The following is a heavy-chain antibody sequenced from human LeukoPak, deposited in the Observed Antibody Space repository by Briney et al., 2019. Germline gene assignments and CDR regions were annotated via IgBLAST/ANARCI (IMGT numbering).Heavy chain of an antibody. CDR1: GFTVSDSY. J-gene: IGHJ4*02. V-gene: IGHV3-53*04. CDR3: ASRDTR. CDR2: IYAGGST. Sequence: GGSLRLSCAASGFTVSDSYVTWVRQAPGKGLEWVSLIYAGGSTYHADSVKGRFTISRHNSRNTLYLQMNNLRPADTAVYYCASRDTRWGQGTLVTVSS.